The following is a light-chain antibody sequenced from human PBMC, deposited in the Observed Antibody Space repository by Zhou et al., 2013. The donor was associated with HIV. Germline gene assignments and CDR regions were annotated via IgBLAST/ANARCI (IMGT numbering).Light chain of an antibody. CDR3: QQYGSSPPQLT. V-gene: IGKV3-20*01. CDR1: QSVSSSY. J-gene: IGKJ4*01. CDR2: GAS. Sequence: EIVLTQSPGTLSLSPGERATLSCRASQSVSSSYLAWYQQKPGQAPRLLIYGASSRATGIPDRFSGSGSGTDFTLTISRLEPEDFAVYYCQQYGSSPPQLTFGGGPRWRS.